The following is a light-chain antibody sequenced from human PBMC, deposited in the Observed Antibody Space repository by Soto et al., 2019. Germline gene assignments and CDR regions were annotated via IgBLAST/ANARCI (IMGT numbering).Light chain of an antibody. V-gene: IGKV1-9*01. CDR1: QDISSH. CDR2: AAS. CDR3: QQVKTYPLT. J-gene: IGKJ4*01. Sequence: DIQLTQSPSFLSASVGDRVTITCRASQDISSHLAWYQQKPGKAPKLLIYAASTLQSGVPSGFGGSGSGTEFTLTITSMQPEDFATYYCQQVKTYPLTFGGGTKVEIK.